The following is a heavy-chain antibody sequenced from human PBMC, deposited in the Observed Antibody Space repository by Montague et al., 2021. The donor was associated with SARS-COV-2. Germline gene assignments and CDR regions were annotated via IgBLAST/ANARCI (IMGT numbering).Heavy chain of an antibody. D-gene: IGHD3-16*02. J-gene: IGHJ4*02. Sequence: SETLSLTCTFSGASRSTKNYYWGWIRQPPGKGLEWIGSISYSATSYSNPSLKSRVTMSVDTSRNQLSLNLSSVTVADTAVYYCARLGITLGGVIVIRYYFDLWGQGTLVTVSS. CDR3: ARLGITLGGVIVIRYYFDL. CDR1: GASRSTKNYY. CDR2: ISYSATS. V-gene: IGHV4-39*01.